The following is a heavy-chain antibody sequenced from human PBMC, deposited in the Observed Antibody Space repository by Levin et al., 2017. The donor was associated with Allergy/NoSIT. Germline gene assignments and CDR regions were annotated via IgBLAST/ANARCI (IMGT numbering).Heavy chain of an antibody. CDR2: ISSTGSTI. CDR1: GYTFSSYE. CDR3: ARQLGNFWSGYNYFDY. J-gene: IGHJ4*02. Sequence: GESLKISCAASGYTFSSYEMNWVRRAPGKGLEWVSYISSTGSTIYSADSVKGRFTISRDNAKNSLYLHMNSLRAEDTAVYYCARQLGNFWSGYNYFDYWGQGTLVTVSS. V-gene: IGHV3-48*03. D-gene: IGHD3-3*01.